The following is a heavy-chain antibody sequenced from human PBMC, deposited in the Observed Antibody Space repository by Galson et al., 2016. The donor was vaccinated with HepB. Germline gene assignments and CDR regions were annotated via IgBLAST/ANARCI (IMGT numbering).Heavy chain of an antibody. CDR2: INPSGGST. D-gene: IGHD3-16*01. J-gene: IGHJ3*02. CDR3: ARDGGIPGAAFDI. CDR1: GYTFTSYN. Sequence: SVKVSCKASGYTFTSYNVHWVRQAPGQGLEWMGIINPSGGSTSYAQKFQGRVTMTRDTSTSTVYMELSSLRFEDTAVYYCARDGGIPGAAFDIWGQGTMVTVSS. V-gene: IGHV1-46*01.